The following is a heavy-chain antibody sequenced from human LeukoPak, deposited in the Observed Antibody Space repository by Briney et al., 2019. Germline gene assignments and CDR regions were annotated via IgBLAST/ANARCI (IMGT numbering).Heavy chain of an antibody. J-gene: IGHJ4*02. CDR2: MNPNSGNT. Sequence: GASVKVSCKASGYTFTSYDINWVRQATGQGLEWMGGMNPNSGNTGYAQKFQGRVNMTRNTSISTAYMELSSLRSEDTAVYYCARRPIYSYGLDYWGQGTLVTVSS. V-gene: IGHV1-8*01. CDR3: ARRPIYSYGLDY. D-gene: IGHD5-18*01. CDR1: GYTFTSYD.